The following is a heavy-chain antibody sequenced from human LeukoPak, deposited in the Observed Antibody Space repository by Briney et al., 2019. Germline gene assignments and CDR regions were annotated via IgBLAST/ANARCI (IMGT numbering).Heavy chain of an antibody. D-gene: IGHD2-21*02. CDR1: GYMFTCYY. V-gene: IGHV1-2*02. CDR3: ARGYCSGDCFTLFDY. J-gene: IGHJ4*02. CDR2: INPNSGGT. Sequence: GASVKVSCKASGYMFTCYYMHWVRQAPGQGLEWMRWINPNSGGTNYAQKFQGRVTMTRDTSISTAYMELSSLRSDDTAVYYCARGYCSGDCFTLFDYWGQGTLVTVSS.